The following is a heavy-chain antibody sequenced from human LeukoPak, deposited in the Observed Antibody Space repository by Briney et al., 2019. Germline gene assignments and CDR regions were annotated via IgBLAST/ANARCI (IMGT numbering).Heavy chain of an antibody. D-gene: IGHD1-26*01. V-gene: IGHV3-64*02. CDR3: ARGSGSYYEDWYFDL. Sequence: GGSLRLSCAASGFTFSSYVMHWVRQAPGEGLEYVSAISGNGDTTYYADSVKGRFTISRDNSKNTLYLQMGSLRVEDKAVYYCARGSGSYYEDWYFDLWGRGTLVTVSS. CDR1: GFTFSSYV. CDR2: ISGNGDTT. J-gene: IGHJ2*01.